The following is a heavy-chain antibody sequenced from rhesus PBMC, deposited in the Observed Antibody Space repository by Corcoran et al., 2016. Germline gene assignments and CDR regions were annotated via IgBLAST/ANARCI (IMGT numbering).Heavy chain of an antibody. CDR3: ATHYDSGYVDY. CDR1: GGSISCGYYY. Sequence: QVQLQESGPGLVKPSVTLPLTCAVSGGSISCGYYYWSWIRQPPGKGLAWIGYIPYTGSTSNNPSVESRVTISRDTSKNQFSLKLSSVTAADTAVYYCATHYDSGYVDYWGQGVLVTVSS. V-gene: IGHV4-122*02. D-gene: IGHD3-28*01. CDR2: IPYTGST. J-gene: IGHJ4*01.